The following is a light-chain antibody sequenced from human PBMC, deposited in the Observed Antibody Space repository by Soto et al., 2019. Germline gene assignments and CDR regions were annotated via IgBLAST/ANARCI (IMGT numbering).Light chain of an antibody. Sequence: EIVLTQSPGTLSLSPGERATRSCRASQSVSSSYLAWYQQKPGQAPRLLIYGASSRATGIPDRFSGSGSGTDFTLTISRLEPEDFAVYYCQQYGSLSWTFGQGTKGDIK. CDR1: QSVSSSY. CDR2: GAS. CDR3: QQYGSLSWT. J-gene: IGKJ1*01. V-gene: IGKV3-20*01.